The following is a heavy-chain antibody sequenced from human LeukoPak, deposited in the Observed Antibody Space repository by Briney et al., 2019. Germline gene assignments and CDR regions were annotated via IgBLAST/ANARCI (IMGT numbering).Heavy chain of an antibody. CDR3: ARASYYYDSSGYMFFFDY. Sequence: SETLSLTCTVSGGSISSYYWSWIRQPPGKGLEWMGYTYYSGSTNYNPSLKSRVTISVDTSKNQFSLKLSSVTAADTAVYYCARASYYYDSSGYMFFFDYWGQGTLVTVSS. D-gene: IGHD3-22*01. CDR1: GGSISSYY. J-gene: IGHJ4*02. V-gene: IGHV4-59*01. CDR2: TYYSGST.